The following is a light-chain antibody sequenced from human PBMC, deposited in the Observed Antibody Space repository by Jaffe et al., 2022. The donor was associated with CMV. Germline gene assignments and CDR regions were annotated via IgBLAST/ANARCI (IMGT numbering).Light chain of an antibody. CDR1: QSLNGNF. J-gene: IGKJ2*01. V-gene: IGKV3-20*01. CDR2: GTS. Sequence: EIVLTQSPGTLSLSPGDRATLSCRATQSLNGNFLAWYQHKPGQAPSLLIYGTSTRAAGIPDRFSGSGSGTDFTLTISRLQPEDFAVYYCQQYGGSPPYTFGQGTKLEIK. CDR3: QQYGGSPPYT.